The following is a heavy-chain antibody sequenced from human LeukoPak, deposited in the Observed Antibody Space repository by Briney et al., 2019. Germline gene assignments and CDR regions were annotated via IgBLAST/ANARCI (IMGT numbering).Heavy chain of an antibody. D-gene: IGHD3-22*01. J-gene: IGHJ3*02. V-gene: IGHV1-69*05. CDR1: GGTFSSYA. CDR2: IIPIFGTA. CDR3: ARDLRDYYDSSGPEDAFDI. Sequence: EASVKVSCKASGGTFSSYAISWVRQAPGQGLEWMGRIIPIFGTANYAQKFQGRVTITTDESTSTAYMELSSLRSEDTAVYYCARDLRDYYDSSGPEDAFDIWGQGTMVTVSS.